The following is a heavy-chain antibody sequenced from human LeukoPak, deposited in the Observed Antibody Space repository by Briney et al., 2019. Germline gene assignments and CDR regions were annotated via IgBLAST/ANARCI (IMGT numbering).Heavy chain of an antibody. CDR3: ARLSVTMDYYHYMDV. V-gene: IGHV4-4*07. CDR1: GGSINSYY. CDR2: IYSNGNT. J-gene: IGHJ6*03. Sequence: SETLSLTCTVSGGSINSYYWSWIRQPAGKGLEWIGRIYSNGNTNYHYSLKSRVTMSVDTSKKQFSLNLNSVTAADTAIYYCARLSVTMDYYHYMDVWGKGTTVTIS. D-gene: IGHD4-17*01.